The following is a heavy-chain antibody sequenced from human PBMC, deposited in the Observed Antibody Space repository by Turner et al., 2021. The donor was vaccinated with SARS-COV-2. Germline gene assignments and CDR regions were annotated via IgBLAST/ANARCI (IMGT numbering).Heavy chain of an antibody. CDR2: ISGNGVYT. CDR1: GTPFSRYA. D-gene: IGHD7-27*01. J-gene: IGHJ5*02. Sequence: EVQFLESGGGLVEPGGSLRISCGASGTPFSRYAMGWVLPAPGKGLEYVSSISGNGVYTFYAGSVRGRFTIYRDNPKNTLYLEMNGLRPGDTAVYYCLSVDDPRFNSDWGWFDPWGQGTLVTVSS. CDR3: LSVDDPRFNSDWGWFDP. V-gene: IGHV3-23*01.